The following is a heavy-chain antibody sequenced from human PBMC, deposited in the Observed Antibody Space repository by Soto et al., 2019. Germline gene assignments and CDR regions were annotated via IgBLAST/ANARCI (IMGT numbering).Heavy chain of an antibody. Sequence: SETLSLTCTVSGGSISRYYWSWSRQPPGKGLEWIGYIYYSGSTNYNPSLKSRVTISVDTSKNQFSLKLSSVTAADTAVYYCARHRGRFYYYYYGMDVWGQGTTVTVSS. V-gene: IGHV4-59*08. J-gene: IGHJ6*02. CDR2: IYYSGST. CDR3: ARHRGRFYYYYYGMDV. CDR1: GGSISRYY.